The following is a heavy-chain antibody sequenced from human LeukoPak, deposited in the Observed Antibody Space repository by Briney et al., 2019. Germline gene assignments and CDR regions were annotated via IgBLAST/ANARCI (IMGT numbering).Heavy chain of an antibody. CDR2: IKSDGSST. Sequence: PGGSLRLSCAASGFTFSSYWMHWVRQAPGKGLVWVSRIKSDGSSTNYADSVKGRFTISRDNAKNTLYLQMNSLRAEDTAVYYCTRELPFDLWGSGTLVTVSS. J-gene: IGHJ2*01. CDR3: TRELPFDL. CDR1: GFTFSSYW. D-gene: IGHD2-21*01. V-gene: IGHV3-74*01.